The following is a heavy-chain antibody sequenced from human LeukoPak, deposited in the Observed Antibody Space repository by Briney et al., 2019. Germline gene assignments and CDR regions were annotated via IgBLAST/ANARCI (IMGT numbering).Heavy chain of an antibody. D-gene: IGHD5-18*01. CDR2: IYYSGST. CDR1: GGSISSSSYY. Sequence: SETLSLTCTVSGGSISSSSYYWGWIRQPPGKGLEWIGSIYYSGSTYYNPSLKSRVTISVDTSKNQFSLKLSSVTAADTAVYYCARTTFGWVDTAMATGDFDYWGQGTLVTVSS. J-gene: IGHJ4*02. CDR3: ARTTFGWVDTAMATGDFDY. V-gene: IGHV4-39*07.